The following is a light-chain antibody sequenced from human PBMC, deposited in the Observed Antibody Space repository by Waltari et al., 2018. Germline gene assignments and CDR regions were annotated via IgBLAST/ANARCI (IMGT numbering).Light chain of an antibody. Sequence: DIQMTQSPSTLSASVGDRVTITCRASHSISTWLAWYQQKPGQPPKLLIHWAGIRESGVPDRFSGSGSGTDFSLTISSLQAEDVAVYYCQQYYSAPLTFGGGTKVDIK. V-gene: IGKV1-5*03. CDR3: QQYYSAPLT. J-gene: IGKJ4*01. CDR1: HSISTW. CDR2: WAG.